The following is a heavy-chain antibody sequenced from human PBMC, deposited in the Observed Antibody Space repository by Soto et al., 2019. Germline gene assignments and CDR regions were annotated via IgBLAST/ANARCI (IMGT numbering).Heavy chain of an antibody. J-gene: IGHJ5*02. CDR3: AIEAIAVAGEVWFDP. Sequence: ASVKVSCKASGYTFTSYGISWVRQAPGQGLEWMGWISAYNGNTNYAQKLQGRVTMTTDTSTSTAYMELRSLRSDDTAVYYCAIEAIAVAGEVWFDPWGQGTLVTVSS. CDR1: GYTFTSYG. CDR2: ISAYNGNT. D-gene: IGHD6-19*01. V-gene: IGHV1-18*01.